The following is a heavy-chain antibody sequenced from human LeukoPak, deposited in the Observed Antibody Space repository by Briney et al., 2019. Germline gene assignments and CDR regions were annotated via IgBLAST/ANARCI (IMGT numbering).Heavy chain of an antibody. Sequence: GTSLRLSCAASGFTVSSNYMSWVRQAPGKGLEWVSVIYSGGSTYYADSVKGRFTISRDNAKNSLYLQMNSLRAEDTAVYYCARAVYGFDAFDIWGQGTMVTVSS. CDR3: ARAVYGFDAFDI. CDR1: GFTVSSNY. V-gene: IGHV3-53*01. D-gene: IGHD4-17*01. J-gene: IGHJ3*02. CDR2: IYSGGST.